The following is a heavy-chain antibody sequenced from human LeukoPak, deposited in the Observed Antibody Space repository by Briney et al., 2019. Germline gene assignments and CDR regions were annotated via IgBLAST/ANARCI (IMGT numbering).Heavy chain of an antibody. J-gene: IGHJ4*02. V-gene: IGHV1-2*02. CDR1: GYTFTGYY. D-gene: IGHD6-19*01. Sequence: VASVKVSCKASGYTFTGYYMHWVRQAPGQGLEWMGWINPNSGGTNYAQKFQGRVTMTRDTSISTAYMELSRLRSDDTAVYYCARDRYSSGWYSDYWGQGTLVTVSS. CDR3: ARDRYSSGWYSDY. CDR2: INPNSGGT.